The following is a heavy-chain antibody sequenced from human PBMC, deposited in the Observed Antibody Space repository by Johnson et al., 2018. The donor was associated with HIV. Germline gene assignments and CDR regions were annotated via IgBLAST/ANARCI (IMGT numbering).Heavy chain of an antibody. CDR3: ARAPKQGFRDFAGGAFDV. CDR2: ISYDGSNN. Sequence: QVQLLESGGGVVQPGRSLRLSCADSGSTFRSYAMHWVRQAPGKGLEWVAVISYDGSNNFYTDSVKGRFTFSRDNSKNTVYLQMNRLRVDDTALYYCARAPKQGFRDFAGGAFDVWGQGTMVTVSS. J-gene: IGHJ3*01. CDR1: GSTFRSYA. D-gene: IGHD2-21*02. V-gene: IGHV3-30*04.